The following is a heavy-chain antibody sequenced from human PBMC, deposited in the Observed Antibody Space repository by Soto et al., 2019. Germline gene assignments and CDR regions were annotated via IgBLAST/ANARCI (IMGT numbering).Heavy chain of an antibody. CDR1: GGTITSYY. CDR2: IYYSGST. J-gene: IGHJ6*02. Sequence: SETLSLTCTVFGGTITSYYWSWIRQPPGKALEWIGYIYYSGSTYYNPSLKSRVTISVDTSKTQFSLKLTSVTAADTAVYYCARSPEGRAYYYYGRDVWGQGTTVTVSS. CDR3: ARSPEGRAYYYYGRDV. D-gene: IGHD3-10*01. V-gene: IGHV4-59*01.